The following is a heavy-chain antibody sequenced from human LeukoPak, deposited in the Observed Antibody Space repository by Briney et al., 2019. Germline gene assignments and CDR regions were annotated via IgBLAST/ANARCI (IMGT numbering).Heavy chain of an antibody. CDR2: INHSGST. V-gene: IGHV4-34*01. Sequence: SETLSLTCAVYGGSFSGYYWSWIRQPPGKGLEWIGEINHSGSTNYNPSLKSRVTISVDTSENQFSLKLSSVTAADTAVYYCAFRIAVAGYAFDIWGQGTMVTVSS. CDR1: GGSFSGYY. CDR3: AFRIAVAGYAFDI. D-gene: IGHD6-19*01. J-gene: IGHJ3*02.